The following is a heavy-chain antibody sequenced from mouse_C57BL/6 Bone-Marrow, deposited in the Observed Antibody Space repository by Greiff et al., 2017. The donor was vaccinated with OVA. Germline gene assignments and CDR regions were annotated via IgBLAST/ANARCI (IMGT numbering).Heavy chain of an antibody. J-gene: IGHJ1*03. Sequence: EVQRVESGGGLVKPGGSLKLSCAASGFTFSSYAMSWVRQTPEKRLEWVATFSDGGSYTYYPDNVKGRFTISRDNAKNNLYLQMSHLKSEDTAMYYCARSYYYGSSYGYFDVWGTGTTVTVSS. CDR2: FSDGGSYT. CDR3: ARSYYYGSSYGYFDV. CDR1: GFTFSSYA. D-gene: IGHD1-1*01. V-gene: IGHV5-4*01.